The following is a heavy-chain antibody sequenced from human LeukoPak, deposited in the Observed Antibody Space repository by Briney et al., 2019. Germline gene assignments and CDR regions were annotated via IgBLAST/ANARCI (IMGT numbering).Heavy chain of an antibody. CDR1: GYTFTGYY. D-gene: IGHD2-15*01. CDR2: INPNSGGT. J-gene: IGHJ6*02. V-gene: IGHV1-2*02. CDR3: ARDLVRRYCSGGSCYIYYYGMDV. Sequence: ASVKVSCKASGYTFTGYYMHWVRQAPGQGLEWMGWINPNSGGTNYAQKFQGRVTMTRDTSISTAYMELSRLRSDDTAVYYCARDLVRRYCSGGSCYIYYYGMDVWGQGTTVTVSS.